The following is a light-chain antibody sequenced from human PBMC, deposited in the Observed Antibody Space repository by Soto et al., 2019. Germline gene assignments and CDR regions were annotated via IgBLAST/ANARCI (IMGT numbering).Light chain of an antibody. J-gene: IGKJ4*01. Sequence: AIQMTQSPSSLSASVGDRVTITCRASQDIRNDLGWYQQKPGKAPKVLIYDTYTLQSGVPSRFSGSRSGTDFTLTISSLRPEDIATYYCLQDNMYPLTFGGGTKVDIK. CDR1: QDIRND. CDR3: LQDNMYPLT. CDR2: DTY. V-gene: IGKV1-6*01.